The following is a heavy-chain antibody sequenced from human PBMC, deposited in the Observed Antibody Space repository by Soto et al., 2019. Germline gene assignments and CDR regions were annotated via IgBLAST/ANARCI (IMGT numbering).Heavy chain of an antibody. CDR3: AKDTGYTYGTANSSDY. D-gene: IGHD5-18*01. V-gene: IGHV3-9*01. CDR1: GFTFDDYA. Sequence: GGSLRLCCAASGFTFDDYAIHWVRQAPGKGLEWVSGISWNSARIAYADSVKGRFTISRDKAKNSLSLQMNSLRAEDTALYYRAKDTGYTYGTANSSDYWCPGIMVTGS. J-gene: IGHJ4*02. CDR2: ISWNSARI.